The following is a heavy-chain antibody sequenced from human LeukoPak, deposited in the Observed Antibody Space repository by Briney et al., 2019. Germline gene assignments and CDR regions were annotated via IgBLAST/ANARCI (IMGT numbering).Heavy chain of an antibody. CDR3: VKNIVATNFDY. Sequence: GGSLRLSCAASGFTVSSNYMSWVRQAPGKGLEWVSVIYSGGSTYYADSVKGRFTISRDNSKNTLYLQMNSLRAEDTAVYYCVKNIVATNFDYWGQGTLVTVSS. V-gene: IGHV3-53*01. J-gene: IGHJ4*02. CDR1: GFTVSSNY. CDR2: IYSGGST. D-gene: IGHD5-12*01.